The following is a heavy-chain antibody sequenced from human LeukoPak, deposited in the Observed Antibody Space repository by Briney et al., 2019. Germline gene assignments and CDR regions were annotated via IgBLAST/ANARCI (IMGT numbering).Heavy chain of an antibody. Sequence: GGSLRLSCAASGFTFSSYSMNWVRQAPGKGLEWVSSISSSSSYIYHADSVKGRSTISRDNAKNSLYLQMNSLRAEDTAVYYCAREDYYDSSGYSHRFDYWGQGTLVTVSS. V-gene: IGHV3-21*01. CDR2: ISSSSSYI. CDR1: GFTFSSYS. D-gene: IGHD3-22*01. CDR3: AREDYYDSSGYSHRFDY. J-gene: IGHJ4*02.